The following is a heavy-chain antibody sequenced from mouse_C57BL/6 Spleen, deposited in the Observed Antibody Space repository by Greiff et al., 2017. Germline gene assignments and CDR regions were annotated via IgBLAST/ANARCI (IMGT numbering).Heavy chain of an antibody. J-gene: IGHJ3*01. Sequence: VQLQQPGAELVKPGASVKLSYKASGYTFTSYWMQWVKQRPGQGLEWIGEIDPSDSYTNYNQKFKGKATLTVDTSSSTAYMQLSSLTSEDSAVYYCARGFAYWGQGTLVTVSA. CDR3: ARGFAY. CDR1: GYTFTSYW. CDR2: IDPSDSYT. V-gene: IGHV1-50*01.